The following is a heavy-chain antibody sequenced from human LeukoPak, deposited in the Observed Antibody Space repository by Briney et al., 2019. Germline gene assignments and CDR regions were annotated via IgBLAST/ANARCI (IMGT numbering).Heavy chain of an antibody. CDR1: GGSFSGYY. V-gene: IGHV4-34*01. J-gene: IGHJ4*02. D-gene: IGHD6-6*01. Sequence: KPSETLSLTCAVYGGSFSGYYWSWIRQPPGKGLEWIGEINHSGSTNYNPSLKSRVTISVDTSKNQFSLKLSFVTAADTAVYYCAREVEYSSSSSDYWGQGTLVTVSS. CDR2: INHSGST. CDR3: AREVEYSSSSSDY.